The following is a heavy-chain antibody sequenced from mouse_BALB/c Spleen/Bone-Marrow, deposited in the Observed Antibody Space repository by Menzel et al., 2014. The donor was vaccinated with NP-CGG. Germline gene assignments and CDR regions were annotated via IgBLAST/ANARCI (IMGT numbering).Heavy chain of an antibody. V-gene: IGHV5-6*01. Sequence: EVQVVESGGDLVTPGRSLKLSCAASGFTFSSYGMSWVRQTPDKRLEWVATISSGGSYTYYPDSVKGRFTISRDNAKNTLYLQMSSLKSEDTAMYYCARDTMITYYYAMDDWGQGTSVTVS. D-gene: IGHD2-4*01. CDR1: GFTFSSYG. J-gene: IGHJ4*01. CDR2: ISSGGSYT. CDR3: ARDTMITYYYAMDD.